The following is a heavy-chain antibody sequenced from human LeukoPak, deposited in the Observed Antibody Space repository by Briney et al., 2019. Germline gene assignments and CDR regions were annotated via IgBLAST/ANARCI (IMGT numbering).Heavy chain of an antibody. V-gene: IGHV3-23*01. Sequence: GGSLRLSCAASGFTFSSYSMNWVRQAPGKGLEWVSAISGSGGSTYYADSVKGRFTISRDNSKNTLYLQMNSLRAEDTAVYYCAKDQRARQYHSSSSAGFDYWGQGTLVTVSS. CDR2: ISGSGGST. D-gene: IGHD6-6*01. J-gene: IGHJ4*02. CDR3: AKDQRARQYHSSSSAGFDY. CDR1: GFTFSSYS.